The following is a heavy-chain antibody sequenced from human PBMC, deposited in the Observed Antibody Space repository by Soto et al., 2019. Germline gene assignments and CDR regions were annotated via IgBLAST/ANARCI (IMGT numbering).Heavy chain of an antibody. Sequence: QVQLQESGPGLVKPSQTLSLTCTVSGGSISSGDYYWSWIRQPPGKGLEWIGYIYYSGSTYYNPSLKSRVTISVDTSQNQFSLKLSSVTAADTAVYYCARGQDNYYDSSNWFDPWGQGTLVTVSS. V-gene: IGHV4-30-4*01. CDR3: ARGQDNYYDSSNWFDP. CDR1: GGSISSGDYY. CDR2: IYYSGST. D-gene: IGHD3-22*01. J-gene: IGHJ5*02.